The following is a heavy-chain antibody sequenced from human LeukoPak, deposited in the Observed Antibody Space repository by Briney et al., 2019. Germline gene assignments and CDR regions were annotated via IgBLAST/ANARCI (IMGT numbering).Heavy chain of an antibody. V-gene: IGHV1-18*01. CDR2: ISAYNGNT. CDR3: ARSEWELLLPGNPDF. J-gene: IGHJ4*02. Sequence: PVASVKVSCKASGYTFTSYGISWVRQAPGQGLEWMRWISAYNGNTNYAQKLQGRVTMTTDTSTSTAYMELRSLRSDDTAVYYCARSEWELLLPGNPDFWGQGTLVTVSS. CDR1: GYTFTSYG. D-gene: IGHD1-26*01.